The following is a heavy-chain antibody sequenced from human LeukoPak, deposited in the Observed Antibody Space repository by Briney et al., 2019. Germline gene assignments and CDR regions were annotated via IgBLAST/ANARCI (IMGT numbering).Heavy chain of an antibody. D-gene: IGHD2-15*01. J-gene: IGHJ2*01. Sequence: PGGSLRLSCAASGFTFSSYSMNWVRQAPGKGLEWVSSISSSSYIYYADSVKGRFTISRDNAKNSLYLQMNSLRAEDTAVYYCARFRYCSGGSCSRGWYFDLWGRGTLVTVSS. CDR3: ARFRYCSGGSCSRGWYFDL. CDR1: GFTFSSYS. CDR2: ISSSSYI. V-gene: IGHV3-21*01.